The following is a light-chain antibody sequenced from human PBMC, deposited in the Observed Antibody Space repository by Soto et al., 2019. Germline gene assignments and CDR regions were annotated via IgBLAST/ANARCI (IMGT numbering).Light chain of an antibody. CDR3: SSYTDRNNLV. CDR2: DVS. Sequence: GLTQSPAASVSPGQSVTSSCTGTSSDIGGYNSVSWYQQHPGKAPKVTIYDVSKRPSGVPDRFSGSKSGNTASLTVSALQAEDEADYYCSSYTDRNNLVFGTGTKVTVL. CDR1: SSDIGGYNS. J-gene: IGLJ1*01. V-gene: IGLV2-8*01.